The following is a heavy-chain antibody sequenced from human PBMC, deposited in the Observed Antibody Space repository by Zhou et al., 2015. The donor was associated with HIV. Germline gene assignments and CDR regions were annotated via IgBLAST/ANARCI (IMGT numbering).Heavy chain of an antibody. V-gene: IGHV1-46*02. Sequence: QVQLVQSGAEVKKPGSSVKVSCTGPRDTFNNYPISWVRQAPGQGLEWMGIINPSGGSTSYAQKFQGRVTMTRDTSTSTVYMELSSLRSEDTAVYYCASVMILGAFDIWGQGTMVTVSS. CDR3: ASVMILGAFDI. D-gene: IGHD2-21*01. J-gene: IGHJ3*02. CDR2: INPSGGST. CDR1: RDTFNNYP.